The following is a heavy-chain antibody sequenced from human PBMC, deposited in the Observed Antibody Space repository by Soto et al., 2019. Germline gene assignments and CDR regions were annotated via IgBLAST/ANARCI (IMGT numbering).Heavy chain of an antibody. CDR3: GREEGSYNMGTCPFYYSDV. CDR2: IVPILGTG. J-gene: IGHJ6*03. CDR1: GGTFTSDT. D-gene: IGHD3-10*01. Sequence: QVQLVQSGPEVKKSGSSVKVSCKLSGGTFTSDTISWLRLAPGQGLEWMGRIVPILGTGNYAQKFEGRVTITEDRSTNTGDRELSSLTSEDTAIYSGGREEGSYNMGTCPFYYSDVWGNGTTVTVSS. V-gene: IGHV1-69*08.